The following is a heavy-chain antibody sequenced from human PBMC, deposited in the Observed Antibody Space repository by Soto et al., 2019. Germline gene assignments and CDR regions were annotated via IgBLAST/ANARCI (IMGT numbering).Heavy chain of an antibody. CDR2: IYYSGST. CDR1: GGSIISYY. CDR3: ARRRYSSGSHVIDY. Sequence: SETLSLTCTVSGGSIISYYWSWIRQPPGKGLEWIGYIYYSGSTNYNPSLKSRVTISVDTSKNQFSLKLSSVTAADTAAYYCARRRYSSGSHVIDYWGQGTLVTVSS. J-gene: IGHJ4*02. V-gene: IGHV4-59*08. D-gene: IGHD6-19*01.